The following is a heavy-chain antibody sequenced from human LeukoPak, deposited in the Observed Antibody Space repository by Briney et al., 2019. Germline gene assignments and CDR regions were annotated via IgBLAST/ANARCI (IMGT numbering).Heavy chain of an antibody. CDR1: GGTFSSYA. V-gene: IGHV1-69*13. Sequence: GASVKVSCKASGGTFSSYAISWVRQAPGQGLEWMGGIIPIFGTANYAQKFQGRVTITADESTSTAYMELSSLRSEDTAVYYCARDKLRGPGARQVGSWGYWGQGTLVTVSS. CDR3: ARDKLRGPGARQVGSWGY. D-gene: IGHD6-6*01. CDR2: IIPIFGTA. J-gene: IGHJ4*02.